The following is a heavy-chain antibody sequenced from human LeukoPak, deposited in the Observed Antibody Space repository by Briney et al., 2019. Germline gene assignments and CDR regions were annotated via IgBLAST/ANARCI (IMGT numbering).Heavy chain of an antibody. D-gene: IGHD3-10*01. V-gene: IGHV3-7*01. CDR3: AKVQSGSGPGWFDP. CDR1: GFIFSDYW. J-gene: IGHJ5*02. Sequence: GGSLRLSCAASGFIFSDYWMSWVRQAPGKGLEWVANIKHDGSEEYYVDSLRGRFTISRDNSKNTLYLQMNSLRAEDTAVYYCAKVQSGSGPGWFDPWGQGTLVTVSS. CDR2: IKHDGSEE.